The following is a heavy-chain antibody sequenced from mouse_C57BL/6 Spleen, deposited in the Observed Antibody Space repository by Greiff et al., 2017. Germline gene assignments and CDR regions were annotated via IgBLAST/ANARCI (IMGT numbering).Heavy chain of an antibody. Sequence: EVKLMESGGGLVQPGGSMKLSCVASGFTFSNYWMNWVRQSPEKGLEWVAQIRLKSDNYATHYAESVKGRFTISRDDSKSSVYLQMNNLRAEDTGIYYCTGKGDGYDWGQGTTLTVSS. CDR3: TGKGDGYD. CDR2: IRLKSDNYAT. V-gene: IGHV6-3*01. D-gene: IGHD2-3*01. J-gene: IGHJ2*01. CDR1: GFTFSNYW.